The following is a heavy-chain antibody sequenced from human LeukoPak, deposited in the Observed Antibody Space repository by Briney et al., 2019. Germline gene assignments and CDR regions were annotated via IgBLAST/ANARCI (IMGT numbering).Heavy chain of an antibody. CDR1: GFTFSDYV. V-gene: IGHV3-30*02. J-gene: IGHJ4*02. Sequence: PGGSLRLSCALSGFTFSDYVMHWVRQAPGKGLEWVASIQSNGNEKYSSDSLKGRFTISRDNSKNTLYLQMNTVRPEDTAVFYCARGVTSWPQGPYHFDYWGQGILITVSS. D-gene: IGHD2-2*01. CDR2: IQSNGNEK. CDR3: ARGVTSWPQGPYHFDY.